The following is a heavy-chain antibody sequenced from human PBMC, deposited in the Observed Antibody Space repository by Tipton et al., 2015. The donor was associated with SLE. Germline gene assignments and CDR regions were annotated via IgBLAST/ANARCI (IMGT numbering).Heavy chain of an antibody. Sequence: TLSLTCTVSSGSISSSNYYWGWIRQPPGRGLEWIGSVYYSGSTYYNPSLKSRVTISVDTSNNQFSLKLSSVTAADTAIYYCARATCSVGVCYFDYWGQGALVAVSS. CDR2: VYYSGST. J-gene: IGHJ4*02. CDR1: SGSISSSNYY. CDR3: ARATCSVGVCYFDY. V-gene: IGHV4-39*07. D-gene: IGHD2-15*01.